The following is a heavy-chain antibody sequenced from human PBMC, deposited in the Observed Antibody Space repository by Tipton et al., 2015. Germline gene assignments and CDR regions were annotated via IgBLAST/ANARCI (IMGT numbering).Heavy chain of an antibody. Sequence: LSLTCAASGFTLGSYSMNWVRQAPGKGLDWLSYIHRSGTPIYYTESVKGRFTISRDEAKNSLYLQMNSLRDEDTGVYYCTRDSGITGADDYWGQGTLVTVSS. V-gene: IGHV3-48*02. CDR1: GFTLGSYS. D-gene: IGHD6-13*01. J-gene: IGHJ4*02. CDR2: IHRSGTPI. CDR3: TRDSGITGADDY.